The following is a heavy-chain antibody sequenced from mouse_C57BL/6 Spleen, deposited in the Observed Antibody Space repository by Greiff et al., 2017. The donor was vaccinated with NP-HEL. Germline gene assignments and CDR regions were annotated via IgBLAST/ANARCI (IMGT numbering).Heavy chain of an antibody. CDR2: ITPSSGYT. V-gene: IGHV1-7*01. D-gene: IGHD1-1*01. J-gene: IGHJ2*01. CDR1: GYTFTRYW. CDR3: ARWYYGSSSYYFDY. Sequence: QVQLQQSGAELAKPGASVKLSCKASGYTFTRYWMHWVNQRPGQGLEWIGYITPSSGYTKYNQKFKDKATLTADKSSRPAYMQLSSRTEEDSAVYYCARWYYGSSSYYFDYWGQGTTLTVSS.